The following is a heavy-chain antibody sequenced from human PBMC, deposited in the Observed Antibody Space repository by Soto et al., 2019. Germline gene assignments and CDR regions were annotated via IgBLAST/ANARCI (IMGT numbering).Heavy chain of an antibody. CDR2: ISYDGSNK. J-gene: IGHJ6*02. CDR3: AREGAYYDFWSGYQLGDYYGMDV. V-gene: IGHV3-30-3*01. Sequence: PXGCLRVSCAASGFTFSSYTMHWVRQAPGKGLGWVAVISYDGSNKYYADSVKGRFTISRDNSKNTLYLQMNSLRAEDTAVYYCAREGAYYDFWSGYQLGDYYGMDVWGQGTTVTV. D-gene: IGHD3-3*01. CDR1: GFTFSSYT.